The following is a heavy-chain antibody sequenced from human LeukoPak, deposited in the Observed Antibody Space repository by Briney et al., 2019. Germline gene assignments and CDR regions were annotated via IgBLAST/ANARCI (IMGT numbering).Heavy chain of an antibody. Sequence: GGSLRLSCAASGFTFSKYAMNWVRQAPGKGLECVSAICGSGDSTYHAASVKGRFSISRDNSKNTLYLQMSSLRAEDTAVYYCAKEIRGSGLFDYWGQGTLVTVSS. CDR1: GFTFSKYA. D-gene: IGHD3-10*01. V-gene: IGHV3-23*01. CDR2: ICGSGDST. J-gene: IGHJ4*02. CDR3: AKEIRGSGLFDY.